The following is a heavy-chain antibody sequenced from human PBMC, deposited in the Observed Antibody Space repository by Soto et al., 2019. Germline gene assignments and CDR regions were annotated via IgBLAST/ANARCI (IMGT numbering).Heavy chain of an antibody. Sequence: EVQLLESGGDLVQPGGSLRLSCAVSGFTFSNYAMSWVRQAPGKGLEWVSAISGSGGSTYYADSVKGRFTISRDNAKSALYLQMSTLRGEDTAVYYCAKGGGDSMANAFDIWGQGTMVTVSS. V-gene: IGHV3-23*01. J-gene: IGHJ3*02. CDR3: AKGGGDSMANAFDI. CDR1: GFTFSNYA. D-gene: IGHD3-16*01. CDR2: ISGSGGST.